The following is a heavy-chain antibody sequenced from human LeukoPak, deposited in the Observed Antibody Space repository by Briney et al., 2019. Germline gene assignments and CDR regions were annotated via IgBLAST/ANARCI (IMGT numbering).Heavy chain of an antibody. J-gene: IGHJ4*02. CDR1: GDNVSSKSAA. D-gene: IGHD1-26*01. CDR3: ARSQTGGTFDY. CDR2: TYYRSKWSS. Sequence: SQTLSLTCAISGDNVSSKSAAWNWIRQSQSRGLGWLGRTYYRSKWSSGYAESVESRITINPDTSKNHFSLQLQSVTPEDTPVYYCARSQTGGTFDYWGQGALVTVSS. V-gene: IGHV6-1*01.